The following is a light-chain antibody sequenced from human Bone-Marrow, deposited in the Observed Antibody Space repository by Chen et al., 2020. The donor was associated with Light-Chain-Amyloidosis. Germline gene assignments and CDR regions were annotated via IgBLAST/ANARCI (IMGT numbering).Light chain of an antibody. J-gene: IGLJ3*02. V-gene: IGLV3-21*02. CDR2: EYS. CDR1: NIGSTS. CDR3: QVWDRSSDRPV. Sequence: SYVLTQPSSVSVAPGQTATIACGGNNIGSTSVHWYQQTPGQAPLLGVYEYSDRPSGIPGRLSGSNSGNTATLTISRVEAGDEADYYCQVWDRSSDRPVFGGGTKLTVL.